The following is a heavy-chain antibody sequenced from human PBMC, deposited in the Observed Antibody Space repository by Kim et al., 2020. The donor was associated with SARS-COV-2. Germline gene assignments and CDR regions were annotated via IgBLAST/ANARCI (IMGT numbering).Heavy chain of an antibody. D-gene: IGHD2-21*02. CDR1: GGSISSYY. Sequence: SETLSLTCTVSGGSISSYYWSWIRQPAGKGLEWIGRIYTSGSTNYNPSLKSRVTMSVDTSKNQYSLKLSSVTAADTAVYYCARDAYCGGDCYSLGDWYFVLWGRGTLVTVSS. CDR3: ARDAYCGGDCYSLGDWYFVL. V-gene: IGHV4-4*07. CDR2: IYTSGST. J-gene: IGHJ2*01.